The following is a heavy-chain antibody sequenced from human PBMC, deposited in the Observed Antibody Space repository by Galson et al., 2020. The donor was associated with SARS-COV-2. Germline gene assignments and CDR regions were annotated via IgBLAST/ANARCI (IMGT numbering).Heavy chain of an antibody. CDR2: IRNNGVRT. D-gene: IGHD4-17*01. CDR1: GFTLDRYA. J-gene: IGHJ4*02. Sequence: GGSLRLSCAASGFTLDRYALAWVRQAPGKGLEWISSIRNNGVRTYFADSVRGRFAISRDYSKSTVFLQMNNLRAEDTAIYYCAKDQGSDYGDQLDCWGQGALLIVSS. CDR3: AKDQGSDYGDQLDC. V-gene: IGHV3-23*01.